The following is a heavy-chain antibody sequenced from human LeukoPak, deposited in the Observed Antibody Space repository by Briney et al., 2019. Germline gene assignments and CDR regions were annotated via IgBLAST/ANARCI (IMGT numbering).Heavy chain of an antibody. V-gene: IGHV4-34*01. Sequence: PSETLSLTCAVYGGSFSGYYWSWIRQPPGKGLEWIGEINHGGSTNYNPSLKSRVTISVDTSKNQFSLKLSSVTAADTAVYYCARFRVAGIDYWGQGTLVTVSS. CDR2: INHGGST. J-gene: IGHJ4*02. D-gene: IGHD6-19*01. CDR1: GGSFSGYY. CDR3: ARFRVAGIDY.